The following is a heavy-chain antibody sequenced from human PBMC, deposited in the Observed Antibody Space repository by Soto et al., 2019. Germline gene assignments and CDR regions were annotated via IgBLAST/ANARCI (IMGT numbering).Heavy chain of an antibody. CDR1: GFTFISYA. Sequence: PGGSLSLSCAASGFTFISYAMSWVRQAPGKGLEWVSAISGSGGSTYYADSVKGRFTISRDNSKNTLYLQMNSLRAEDTAVYYCAKAPLGLSHYYYGMDVWGQGTTVTVSS. V-gene: IGHV3-23*01. D-gene: IGHD2-21*02. J-gene: IGHJ6*02. CDR3: AKAPLGLSHYYYGMDV. CDR2: ISGSGGST.